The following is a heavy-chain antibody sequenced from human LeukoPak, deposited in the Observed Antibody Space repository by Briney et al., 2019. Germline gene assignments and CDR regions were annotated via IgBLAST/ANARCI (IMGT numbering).Heavy chain of an antibody. D-gene: IGHD3-3*01. V-gene: IGHV1-18*01. CDR1: GYTLTSYG. CDR3: ARDGSATYDFWSGSYPEWADYYYFYMDV. Sequence: ASVKVSCKASGYTLTSYGISWVRQAPGQGLEWMGWISAYNGNTNYVQKFQGRVTMTTDTSTSTAYMELRSLRSDDTAVYYCARDGSATYDFWSGSYPEWADYYYFYMDVWGKGTTVTVSS. CDR2: ISAYNGNT. J-gene: IGHJ6*03.